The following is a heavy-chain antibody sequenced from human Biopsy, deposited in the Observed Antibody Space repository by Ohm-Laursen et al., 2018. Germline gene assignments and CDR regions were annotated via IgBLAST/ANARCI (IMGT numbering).Heavy chain of an antibody. V-gene: IGHV4-39*01. J-gene: IGHJ5*02. CDR2: IFYRGST. CDR1: GGSISNNNYY. D-gene: IGHD3-22*01. CDR3: ARDYDTSGYYYVS. Sequence: GTLSLTCAVSGGSISNNNYYWGWIRQPPGKGLVWIGSIFYRGSTHYKPSLKGRVNISVDTSKNQFSLKLNSVAAADTAVYYCARDYDTSGYYYVSWGQGTLVTVSS.